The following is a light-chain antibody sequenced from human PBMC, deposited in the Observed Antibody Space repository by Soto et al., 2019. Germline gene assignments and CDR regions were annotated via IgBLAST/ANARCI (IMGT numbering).Light chain of an antibody. CDR1: HGVSSSF. V-gene: IGKV3D-20*02. CDR2: DAS. CDR3: QQRSNWPRT. Sequence: EIVLTHSPGTLSLSPGERATLSFSSSHGVSSSFLAWYQQKPGQAPRLLIYDASNRATGIPARFSGSGSGTDFTLTISSLEPEDFAVYYCQQRSNWPRTFGQGTKVDIK. J-gene: IGKJ1*01.